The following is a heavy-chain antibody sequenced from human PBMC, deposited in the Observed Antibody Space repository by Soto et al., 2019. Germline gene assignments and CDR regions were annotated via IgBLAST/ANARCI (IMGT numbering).Heavy chain of an antibody. CDR3: ARGSPPYDFWSGYSNPRLDV. Sequence: GGSLRRSWAASGLTFSRYVVHWVRQAQGKGLEWVAVIWYDGSNKYYADSVKGRFTISRDNSKNTLYLQMNSLRAEDTAVYYCARGSPPYDFWSGYSNPRLDVWGQGTTVTLSS. CDR2: IWYDGSNK. D-gene: IGHD3-3*01. J-gene: IGHJ6*02. CDR1: GLTFSRYV. V-gene: IGHV3-33*01.